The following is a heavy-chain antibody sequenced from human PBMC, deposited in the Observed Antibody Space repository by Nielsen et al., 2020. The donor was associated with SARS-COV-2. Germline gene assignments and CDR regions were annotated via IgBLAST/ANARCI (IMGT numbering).Heavy chain of an antibody. D-gene: IGHD2-2*02. J-gene: IGHJ4*02. CDR2: IYYSGGT. Sequence: WIRQPPGKGLEWIGSIYYSGGTYYNPSLKSRVTISVDTSKNQFSLKLSSVTAADTAVYYCARHDIVVVPAAIIGGAFDYWGQGTLVTVSS. CDR3: ARHDIVVVPAAIIGGAFDY. V-gene: IGHV4-39*01.